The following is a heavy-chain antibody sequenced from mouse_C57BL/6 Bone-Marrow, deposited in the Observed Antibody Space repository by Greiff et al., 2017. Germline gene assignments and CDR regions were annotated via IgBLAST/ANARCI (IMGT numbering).Heavy chain of an antibody. D-gene: IGHD1-1*01. CDR3: ARSYYGSSGFAY. Sequence: EVKLVESVAELVRPGASVKLSCTASGFNIKNTYMHWVKQRPEQGLEWIGRIDPANGNTKYAPKFQGKATITADTSSNTAYLQLSSLTSEDTAIYYCARSYYGSSGFAYGGQGTLVTVSA. V-gene: IGHV14-3*01. J-gene: IGHJ3*01. CDR2: IDPANGNT. CDR1: GFNIKNTY.